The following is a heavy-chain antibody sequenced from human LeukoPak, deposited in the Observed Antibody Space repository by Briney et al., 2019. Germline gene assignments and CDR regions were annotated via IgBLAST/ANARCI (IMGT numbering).Heavy chain of an antibody. CDR3: ARTVACGGDCYSEFDY. CDR1: GYSFTSYW. V-gene: IGHV5-51*01. D-gene: IGHD2-21*02. CDR2: IYPGDSDT. J-gene: IGHJ4*02. Sequence: GESLKISCKGSGYSFTSYWIGWVRQMPGKGLEWMGIIYPGDSDTRYSPSFQGQVTISADKSISTAYLQWSSLKASDTAMYYCARTVACGGDCYSEFDYWGQGTLVTVSS.